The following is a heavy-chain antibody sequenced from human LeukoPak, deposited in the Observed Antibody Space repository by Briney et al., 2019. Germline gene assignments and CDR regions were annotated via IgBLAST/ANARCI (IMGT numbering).Heavy chain of an antibody. CDR2: INWNGGST. D-gene: IGHD3-22*01. J-gene: IGHJ4*02. CDR1: GFTFDDYG. Sequence: PGGSLRLSCAASGFTFDDYGMSWVRQAPGKGLEWVSGINWNGGSTGYADSVKDRFTISRDNAKNSLYLQMNSLRAEDTALYYCARDRSITMIVVVITQGYYFDYWGQGTLVTVSS. V-gene: IGHV3-20*04. CDR3: ARDRSITMIVVVITQGYYFDY.